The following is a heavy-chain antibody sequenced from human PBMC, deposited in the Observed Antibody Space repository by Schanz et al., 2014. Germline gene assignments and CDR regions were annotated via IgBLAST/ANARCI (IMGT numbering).Heavy chain of an antibody. Sequence: QVHLVESGGGVVQPGRSLRLSCAASGFTFSSYGMHWVRQAPGKGLEWVAVISYDGSDKFYADSVKGRFTISRDNSNNTLSLQMNSLRNEDTAVYYCAKDRGGDYEVSYCYGMDVWGQGTTVTVSS. CDR2: ISYDGSDK. V-gene: IGHV3-30*18. D-gene: IGHD4-17*01. CDR3: AKDRGGDYEVSYCYGMDV. CDR1: GFTFSSYG. J-gene: IGHJ6*02.